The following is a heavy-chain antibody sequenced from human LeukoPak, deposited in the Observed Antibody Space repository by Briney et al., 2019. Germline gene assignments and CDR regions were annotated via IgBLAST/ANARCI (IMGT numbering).Heavy chain of an antibody. CDR1: GLTFSRYA. CDR3: AKDAGPYSYFDY. CDR2: ISESGSGT. V-gene: IGHV3-23*01. D-gene: IGHD4-4*01. J-gene: IGHJ4*02. Sequence: GGSLRLSCAVSGLTFSRYAMSWVRQAPGKGLEWVSAISESGSGTYYADSVKGRFTISRDNSKDTLSLQMNSLRAEDTAVYYCAKDAGPYSYFDYWGQGTLVTVSS.